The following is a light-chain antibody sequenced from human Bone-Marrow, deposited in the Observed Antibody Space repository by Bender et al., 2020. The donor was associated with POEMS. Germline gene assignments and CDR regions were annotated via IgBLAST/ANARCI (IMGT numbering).Light chain of an antibody. CDR2: NVS. CDR3: SSYTTSSAPSFV. Sequence: QSALTQPASVSGSPGQSITISCTGTSSDIGGYSYVSWYQQHPGKAPQLIIYNVSDRPSGVSNRFSGSKSGNTASLTISGLQAEDEADYYCSSYTTSSAPSFVFGTGTKVTVL. V-gene: IGLV2-14*03. CDR1: SSDIGGYSY. J-gene: IGLJ1*01.